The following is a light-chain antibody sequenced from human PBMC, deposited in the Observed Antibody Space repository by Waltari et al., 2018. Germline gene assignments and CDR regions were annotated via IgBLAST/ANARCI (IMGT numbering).Light chain of an antibody. CDR1: SSNIGDNY. J-gene: IGLJ3*02. V-gene: IGLV1-47*01. CDR3: ATWDDSLSGWV. CDR2: RNN. Sequence: QSVLTQLPSASGTPGQGVTISCSGSSSNIGDNYVYWYQQFPGTSPKLLIHRNNQRPSGVPDRFSGSKSGTSAFLVISGLRSEDEAEYHCATWDDSLSGWVFGGGTKVTVL.